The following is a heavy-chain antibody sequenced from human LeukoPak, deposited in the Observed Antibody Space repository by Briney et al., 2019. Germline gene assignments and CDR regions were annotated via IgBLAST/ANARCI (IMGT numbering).Heavy chain of an antibody. D-gene: IGHD1-26*01. V-gene: IGHV5-51*01. CDR1: GYSFTSYW. J-gene: IGHJ3*02. Sequence: GESLKISCKGSGYSFTSYWIGWVRQMPGKGLEWRGIIYPGDSDTRYSPSFQGQFTISADKSISTAYLQWGSLKASDTAMYYCARQGIVGATGDDGAFDIWGQGTMVTVSS. CDR2: IYPGDSDT. CDR3: ARQGIVGATGDDGAFDI.